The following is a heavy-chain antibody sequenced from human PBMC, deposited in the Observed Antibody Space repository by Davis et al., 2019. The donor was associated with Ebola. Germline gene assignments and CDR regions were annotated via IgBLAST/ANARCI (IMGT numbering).Heavy chain of an antibody. V-gene: IGHV3-7*01. J-gene: IGHJ4*02. CDR1: GFTFSSYG. CDR2: IKQDGSEK. D-gene: IGHD1-26*01. Sequence: GESLKISCAASGFTFSSYGMHWVRQAPGKGLEWVANIKQDGSEKYYVDSVKGRFTISRDNAKNSLYLQMNSLRAEDTAVYYCARGGGSSFDYWGQGTLVTVSS. CDR3: ARGGGSSFDY.